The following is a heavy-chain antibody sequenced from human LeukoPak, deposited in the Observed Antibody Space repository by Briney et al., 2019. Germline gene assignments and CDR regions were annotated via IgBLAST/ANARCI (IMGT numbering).Heavy chain of an antibody. CDR1: GFTFDDYA. V-gene: IGHV3-43*02. J-gene: IGHJ3*02. Sequence: QSGGSLTLSCAASGFTFDDYAMHWVRQAPGKGLEWVSLISGDGRDAYYGAFVKGRFTISRDNINNSLYLQMNNLRTEDTALYYCAKDRVLAYQDTADSFDMCGQGTVVTVSS. CDR3: AKDRVLAYQDTADSFDM. D-gene: IGHD2-21*01. CDR2: ISGDGRDA.